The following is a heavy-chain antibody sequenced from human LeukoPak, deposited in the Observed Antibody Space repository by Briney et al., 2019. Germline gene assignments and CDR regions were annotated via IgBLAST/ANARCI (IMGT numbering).Heavy chain of an antibody. V-gene: IGHV3-23*01. CDR3: AKGGFVVIPAARGGFDY. J-gene: IGHJ4*02. Sequence: GGSLRLSCTASGFTFSNYAMTWVRQAPGKGLEWVSIISGSGDSTYYAGSLKGRFTISRDNSNNTLYLQMNGLRAEDTALYYCAKGGFVVIPAARGGFDYWGQGSLVTVSS. D-gene: IGHD2-2*01. CDR1: GFTFSNYA. CDR2: ISGSGDST.